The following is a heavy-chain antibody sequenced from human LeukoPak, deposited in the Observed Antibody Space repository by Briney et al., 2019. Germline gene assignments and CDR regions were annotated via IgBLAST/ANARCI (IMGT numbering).Heavy chain of an antibody. Sequence: GGSLRLSCAASGFTFSSHSMSWVRQAPGQGLEWVSSIRGSGGTTYYADSVQGRSTISRDNSKNTLCLQMNSLRAEDTAIYYCANDLPGRTWFDTWGQGTLVTVSS. CDR1: GFTFSSHS. J-gene: IGHJ5*02. D-gene: IGHD3/OR15-3a*01. V-gene: IGHV3-23*01. CDR2: IRGSGGTT. CDR3: ANDLPGRTWFDT.